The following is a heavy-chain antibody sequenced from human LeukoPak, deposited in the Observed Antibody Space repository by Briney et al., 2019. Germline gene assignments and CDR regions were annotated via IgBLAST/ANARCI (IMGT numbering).Heavy chain of an antibody. V-gene: IGHV3-30*02. CDR1: GFTFSSYG. CDR2: IRYDGSNK. J-gene: IGHJ6*03. Sequence: GGSLRLSCAASGFTFSSYGMHWVRQAPGKGLEWVAFIRYDGSNKYYADSVKGRFTISRDNSKNTLYLQMNSLRAEDTAVYYCARDQLSIVGATNYYYMDVWGKGTTVTVSS. D-gene: IGHD1-26*01. CDR3: ARDQLSIVGATNYYYMDV.